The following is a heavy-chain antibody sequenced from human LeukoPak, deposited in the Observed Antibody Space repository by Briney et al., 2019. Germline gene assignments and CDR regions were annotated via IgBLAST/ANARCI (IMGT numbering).Heavy chain of an antibody. Sequence: PGGSLRLSCAASGFTFDDYGMSWVRQAPGKGLEWVSVIYSGGSTYYADSVKGRFTISRDNSKNTLYLQMNSLRAEDTAVYYCARDRFGYGGNSGLWGQGTLVTVSS. D-gene: IGHD4-23*01. CDR2: IYSGGST. CDR1: GFTFDDYG. J-gene: IGHJ4*02. CDR3: ARDRFGYGGNSGL. V-gene: IGHV3-66*01.